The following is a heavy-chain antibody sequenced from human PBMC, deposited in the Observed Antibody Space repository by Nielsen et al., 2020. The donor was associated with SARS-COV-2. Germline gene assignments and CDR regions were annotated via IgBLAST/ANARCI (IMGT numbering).Heavy chain of an antibody. CDR2: IRTKAHGGTT. D-gene: IGHD3-10*01. J-gene: IGHJ4*02. V-gene: IGHV3-49*04. CDR1: GFTFGDYA. CDR3: TRVYYYGSGSLDY. Sequence: GEPLKISCTASGFTFGDYAVMWVRQAPGKGLEWVGFIRTKAHGGTTEYAASVKGRFTISRDDSKSIAYLQMNSLKTEDTAVYYCTRVYYYGSGSLDYWGQGTLVTVSS.